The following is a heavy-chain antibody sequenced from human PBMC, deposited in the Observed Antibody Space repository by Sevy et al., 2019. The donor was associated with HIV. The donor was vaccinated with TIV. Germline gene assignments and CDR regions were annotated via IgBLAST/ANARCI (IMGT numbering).Heavy chain of an antibody. CDR2: VNSDGSST. CDR3: VAANTWEDY. V-gene: IGHV3-74*01. D-gene: IGHD1-26*01. Sequence: GGSLRLSCSASGFTFSSYWMHWVRQAPGKGLVWVSGVNSDGSSTNYADSVKGRFTIARDSAKSTLYLQMNSLRAEDTAVYFFVAANTWEDYWGQGTLVTVSS. J-gene: IGHJ4*02. CDR1: GFTFSSYW.